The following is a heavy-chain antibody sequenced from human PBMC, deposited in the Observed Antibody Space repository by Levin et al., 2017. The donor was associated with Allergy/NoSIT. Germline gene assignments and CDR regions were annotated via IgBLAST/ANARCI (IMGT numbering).Heavy chain of an antibody. Sequence: SVKVSCKTSGGTFSSYAINWVRQAPGQGLEWLGGLIPMFGAANYAQNFQGRLAITAADSTRTASMELRTLGSEDTAVYYCARVGYFGSGFYPFDYWGQGTLVTVSS. CDR1: GGTFSSYA. V-gene: IGHV1-69*13. J-gene: IGHJ4*02. CDR3: ARVGYFGSGFYPFDY. D-gene: IGHD3-10*01. CDR2: LIPMFGAA.